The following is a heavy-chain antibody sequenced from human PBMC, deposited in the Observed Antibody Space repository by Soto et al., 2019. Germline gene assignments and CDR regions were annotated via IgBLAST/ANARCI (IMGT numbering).Heavy chain of an antibody. V-gene: IGHV3-30-3*01. CDR2: ISYDGSNK. D-gene: IGHD1-26*01. CDR1: GFTFSSYA. Sequence: HPGGSLRLSCAASGFTFSSYAMHWVRQAPGKGLEWVAVISYDGSNKYYADSVKGRFTISRDNSKNTLYLQMNSLRAEDTAVYYCARDLMGAILDPQYYYYYGMDVWGQGTTVTVSS. J-gene: IGHJ6*02. CDR3: ARDLMGAILDPQYYYYYGMDV.